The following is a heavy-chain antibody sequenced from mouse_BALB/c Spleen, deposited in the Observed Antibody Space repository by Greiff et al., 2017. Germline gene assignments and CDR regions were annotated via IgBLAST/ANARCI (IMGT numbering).Heavy chain of an antibody. J-gene: IGHJ3*01. CDR2: ISSGSSTI. CDR1: GFTFSSFG. V-gene: IGHV5-17*02. Sequence: EVKLVESGGGLVQPGGSLKLSCAASGFTFSSFGMHWVRQAPEKGLEWVAYISSGSSTIYYADTVKGRFTISRDNPKNTLFMQMTSLSSEDTAMYYCARENYGNSWFAYWGQGTLVTVSA. CDR3: ARENYGNSWFAY. D-gene: IGHD2-1*01.